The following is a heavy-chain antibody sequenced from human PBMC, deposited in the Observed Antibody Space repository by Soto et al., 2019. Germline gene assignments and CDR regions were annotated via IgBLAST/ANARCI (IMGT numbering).Heavy chain of an antibody. J-gene: IGHJ5*02. D-gene: IGHD7-27*01. CDR1: GGSISSGNSYS. Sequence: KPSETLSLTCAVSGGSISSGNSYSWSWIRQPPGKGLEWIGSISHTGSTSYNPSLKGRVTMSVDTSKNQFALMRASVTAGDMAVYYCPRAVAPDLGPLFDPWGQGTLVTVSS. CDR2: ISHTGST. V-gene: IGHV4-30-2*01. CDR3: PRAVAPDLGPLFDP.